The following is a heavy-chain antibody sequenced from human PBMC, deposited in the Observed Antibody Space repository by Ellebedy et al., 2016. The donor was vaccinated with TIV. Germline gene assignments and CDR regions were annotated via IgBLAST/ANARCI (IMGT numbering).Heavy chain of an antibody. J-gene: IGHJ4*02. CDR3: ARAKVDSSGYGGVDY. V-gene: IGHV1-46*04. CDR2: INPSGGST. Sequence: AASVKVSCKASGYTFTSYYMHWVRQAPGQGLEWMGIINPSGGSTSYAQKLQGRVTMTRDTSTSTVYLELSSLRSEDTAVYYCARAKVDSSGYGGVDYWGQGTLVTVSS. CDR1: GYTFTSYY. D-gene: IGHD3-22*01.